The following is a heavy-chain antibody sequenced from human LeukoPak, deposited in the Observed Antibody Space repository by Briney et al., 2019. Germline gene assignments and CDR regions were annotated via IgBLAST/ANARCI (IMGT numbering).Heavy chain of an antibody. CDR1: GYSFTNYA. CDR2: INPNSGGT. J-gene: IGHJ4*02. V-gene: IGHV1-2*04. D-gene: IGHD1-26*01. Sequence: ASVKVSCKASGYSFTNYAMNWVRQAPGQGLEWMGWINPNSGGTNYAQKFQGWVTMTRDTSISTAYMELSRLRSDDTAVYYCARGLSYYGYDYFDYWGQGTLVTVSS. CDR3: ARGLSYYGYDYFDY.